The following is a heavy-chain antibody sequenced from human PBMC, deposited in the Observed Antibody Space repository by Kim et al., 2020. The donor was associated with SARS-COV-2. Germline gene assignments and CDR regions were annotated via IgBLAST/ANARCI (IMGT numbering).Heavy chain of an antibody. Sequence: SETLSLTCTVSGGSISSGGYYWSWIRQHPGKGLEWIGYIYYSGSTYYNPSLKSRVTISVDTSKNQFSLKLSSVTAADTAVYYCARDVIAVAGSTAGFDYWGQGTLVTVSS. J-gene: IGHJ4*02. D-gene: IGHD6-19*01. CDR3: ARDVIAVAGSTAGFDY. CDR1: GGSISSGGYY. V-gene: IGHV4-31*03. CDR2: IYYSGST.